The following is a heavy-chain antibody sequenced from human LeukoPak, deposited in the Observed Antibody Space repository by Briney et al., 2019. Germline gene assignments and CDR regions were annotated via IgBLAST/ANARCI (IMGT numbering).Heavy chain of an antibody. D-gene: IGHD2-2*01. V-gene: IGHV1-18*01. CDR1: GYTFTSYG. CDR2: ISAYNGNK. Sequence: WASVKVSCKASGYTFTSYGISWVRQAPGQGLEWMGWISAYNGNKNYAQKLQGRVTMTTDTSTRTAYMELRSLRSDATAVYYCARDRVVVSPGAPHYYYYGMDVWGQGTTVTVSS. J-gene: IGHJ6*02. CDR3: ARDRVVVSPGAPHYYYYGMDV.